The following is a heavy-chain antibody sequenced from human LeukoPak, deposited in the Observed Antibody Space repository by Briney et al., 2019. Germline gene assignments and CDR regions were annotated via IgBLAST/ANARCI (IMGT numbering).Heavy chain of an antibody. CDR2: IYPGDSDT. J-gene: IGHJ4*02. CDR3: ARQVGRRGQQGNYFDY. CDR1: GYSFTSYW. D-gene: IGHD3-10*01. Sequence: GESLKISCKGSGYSFTSYWIGWVRQMPGKGLEWMGIIYPGDSDTRYSPSFQGQVTISAEKSISTAYLQWSSLKASGTAMYYCARQVGRRGQQGNYFDYWGQGTLVTVSS. V-gene: IGHV5-51*01.